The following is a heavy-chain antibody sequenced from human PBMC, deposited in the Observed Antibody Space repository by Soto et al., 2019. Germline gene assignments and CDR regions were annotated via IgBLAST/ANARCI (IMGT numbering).Heavy chain of an antibody. V-gene: IGHV4-31*03. J-gene: IGHJ6*02. D-gene: IGHD6-19*01. CDR3: ARSRRGAYSSGWYSPSGYYNYGIDV. CDR1: WGFIHSGSFY. Sequence: TPSPTFPFSWGFIHSGSFYWGLVRQHPGKGPEWGGAISDSGSSYYNPSLESRVTISVDTSKNQFSLKLSAVTAADTAVYFCARSRRGAYSSGWYSPSGYYNYGIDVWGQGTKVTVSS. CDR2: ISDSGSS.